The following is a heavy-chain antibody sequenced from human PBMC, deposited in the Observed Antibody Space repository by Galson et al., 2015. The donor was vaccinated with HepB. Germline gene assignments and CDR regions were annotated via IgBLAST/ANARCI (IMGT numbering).Heavy chain of an antibody. CDR1: GFTFGDYA. CDR2: IRSKAYGGTT. V-gene: IGHV3-49*04. CDR3: TRDADYGGNSRSAFDI. Sequence: LRLSCAASGFTFGDYAMSWVRQAPGKGLEWVGFIRSKAYGGTTEYAASVKGRFTISRDDSKSIAYLQMNSLKTEDTAVYYCTRDADYGGNSRSAFDIWGQGTMVTVSS. D-gene: IGHD4-23*01. J-gene: IGHJ3*02.